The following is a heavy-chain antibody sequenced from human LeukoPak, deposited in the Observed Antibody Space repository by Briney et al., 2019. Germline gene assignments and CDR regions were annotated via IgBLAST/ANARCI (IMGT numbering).Heavy chain of an antibody. D-gene: IGHD3-22*01. CDR2: MNPNSGNT. J-gene: IGHJ1*01. V-gene: IGHV1-8*01. CDR3: ATPGVHYDPSGYYPFQH. CDR1: GYTFSSYD. Sequence: ASVKVSCKASGYTFSSYDINWVRLAAGRGLEWMGWMNPNSGNTGYAQQFQGRVTMTRNTAIDTAYMELSSQRSEDTAVYYCATPGVHYDPSGYYPFQHWGQGTLVTVSS.